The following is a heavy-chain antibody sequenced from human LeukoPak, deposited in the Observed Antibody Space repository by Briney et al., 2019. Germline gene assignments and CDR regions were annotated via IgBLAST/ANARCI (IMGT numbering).Heavy chain of an antibody. CDR1: EFTFSSYS. D-gene: IGHD3-22*01. J-gene: IGHJ4*02. V-gene: IGHV3-48*01. CDR3: AKDVTMIGVYYFDY. CDR2: ITNSGNSK. Sequence: GGSLRLSCAASEFTFSSYSMKWVRQAPGKGLEWVSYITNSGNSKSYADSVKGRFTISRDNSKNTLYLQMNSLRAEDTAVYYCAKDVTMIGVYYFDYWGQGTLVTVSS.